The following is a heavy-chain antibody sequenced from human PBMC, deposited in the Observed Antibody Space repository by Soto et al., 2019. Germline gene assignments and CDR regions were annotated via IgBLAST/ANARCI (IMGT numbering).Heavy chain of an antibody. Sequence: QVQLVQSGAEVKKPGASVKVSCKASGYTFTSYDINWVRQAPGQGLEWMGWMNPNSGNTGYAQKFQGRVTMTRNTSISTADLELRSLRSEDTAVYYWARTGQVGTWFDPWGQGTLVTVSS. D-gene: IGHD1-1*01. J-gene: IGHJ5*02. CDR1: GYTFTSYD. CDR2: MNPNSGNT. V-gene: IGHV1-8*01. CDR3: ARTGQVGTWFDP.